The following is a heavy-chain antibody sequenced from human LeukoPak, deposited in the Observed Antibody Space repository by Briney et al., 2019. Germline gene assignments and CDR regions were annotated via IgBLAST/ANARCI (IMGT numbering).Heavy chain of an antibody. CDR1: GFAFSSYA. Sequence: GGSLRLSCVASGFAFSSYAMSWVRQAPGKGLEWVSAIHSDGSTFYADSVKGRFTISRDNSKNTLYLQMNSLRVEDTAMYYCALSSSWPGYFDYWGQGTLVTVSS. V-gene: IGHV3-66*01. D-gene: IGHD6-13*01. CDR3: ALSSSWPGYFDY. J-gene: IGHJ4*02. CDR2: IHSDGST.